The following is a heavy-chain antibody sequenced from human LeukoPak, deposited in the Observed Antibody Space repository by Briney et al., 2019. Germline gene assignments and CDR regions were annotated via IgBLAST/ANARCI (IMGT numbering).Heavy chain of an antibody. J-gene: IGHJ4*02. Sequence: GGSLRLSCAASGFTFSTYWMSWVRQAPGKGLEWVAHIKQDGSETYYVDSVKGRFTVSRDNAKNSLYLQMNSLRAEDTAVYYCAKGYYYDSDGYYQHFDYWGQGTLVTVSS. D-gene: IGHD3-22*01. CDR3: AKGYYYDSDGYYQHFDY. CDR1: GFTFSTYW. CDR2: IKQDGSET. V-gene: IGHV3-7*02.